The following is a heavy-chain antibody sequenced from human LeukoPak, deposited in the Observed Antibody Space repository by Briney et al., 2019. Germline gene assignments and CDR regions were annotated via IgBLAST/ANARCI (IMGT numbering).Heavy chain of an antibody. CDR2: FDPEDGET. CDR1: GYTLTELS. J-gene: IGHJ6*03. D-gene: IGHD5-18*01. V-gene: IGHV1-24*01. Sequence: ASVKVSCKVSGYTLTELSMHWVRQAPGKGLEWMGGFDPEDGETIYAQKFQGRVTMTEDTSTDTAYMELSSLRSEDTAVYYCARDLGKRIVQLWWGPMDVWGKGTTVTVSS. CDR3: ARDLGKRIVQLWWGPMDV.